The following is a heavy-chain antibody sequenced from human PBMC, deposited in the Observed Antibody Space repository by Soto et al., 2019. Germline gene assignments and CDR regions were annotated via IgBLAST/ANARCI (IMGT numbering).Heavy chain of an antibody. V-gene: IGHV1-2*02. J-gene: IGHJ4*02. CDR1: EYTFTDNY. D-gene: IGHD2-2*02. CDR3: ARGSCSSASCYMGDS. CDR2: LNPNSGAT. Sequence: ASVKVSCKTPEYTFTDNYIYWIRQAPGQGLEWMGWLNPNSGATDFAQRFQGRVTLTSDTSISTAYMELNRLTSADTAVYYCARGSCSSASCYMGDSWGQGTLVTVSS.